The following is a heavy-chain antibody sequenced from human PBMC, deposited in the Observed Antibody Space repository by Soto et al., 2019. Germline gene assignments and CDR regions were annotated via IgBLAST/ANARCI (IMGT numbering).Heavy chain of an antibody. D-gene: IGHD6-19*01. CDR2: IYYIGST. CDR3: ARDSSYSSGWYYFDY. V-gene: IGHV4-59*01. Sequence: PPETLSLTCTVSGGSISRYSWSCIRQPPGKGVELIGYIYYIGSTNYTPTLKSRVTISVDTSKNQFSLKLSSVTAEDTAVYYCARDSSYSSGWYYFDYWGQGTLVTVSS. J-gene: IGHJ4*02. CDR1: GGSISRYS.